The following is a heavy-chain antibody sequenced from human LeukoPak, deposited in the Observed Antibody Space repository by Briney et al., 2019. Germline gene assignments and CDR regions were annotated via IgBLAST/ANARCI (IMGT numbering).Heavy chain of an antibody. CDR3: ARDRPTGATRVFVVE. CDR2: MSSGGTYV. V-gene: IGHV3-21*01. Sequence: GGSLRLSCAASGFAFSTYAMTWVRQAPGKGLEWVSSMSSGGTYVYCPDSVRGRFTISRDNAKNSLYLQMNSLRVEDTAVYYCARDRPTGATRVFVVEWGQGTLVTVSS. D-gene: IGHD2-15*01. J-gene: IGHJ1*01. CDR1: GFAFSTYA.